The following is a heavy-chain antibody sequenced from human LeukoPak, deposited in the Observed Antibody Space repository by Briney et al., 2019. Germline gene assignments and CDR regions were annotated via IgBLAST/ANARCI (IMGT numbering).Heavy chain of an antibody. V-gene: IGHV3-11*06. CDR2: ISSSSSYT. D-gene: IGHD4-11*01. Sequence: GGSLRLSCAASGFTFSDYYMSWIRQAPGKGLEWVSYISSSSSYTNYADSVKGRFTISRDNAKNSLYLQVNSLRAEDTAVYYCARAPHYSNYGPYYYGMDVWGQGTTVTVSS. J-gene: IGHJ6*02. CDR3: ARAPHYSNYGPYYYGMDV. CDR1: GFTFSDYY.